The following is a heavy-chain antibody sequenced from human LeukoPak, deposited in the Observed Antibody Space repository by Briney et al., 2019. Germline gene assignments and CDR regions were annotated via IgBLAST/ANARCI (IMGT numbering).Heavy chain of an antibody. V-gene: IGHV3-21*04. J-gene: IGHJ4*02. CDR2: ISSSSTYI. CDR1: GFTFSSYT. Sequence: GGSLRLSCAASGFTFSSYTMNWVRQAPGKGLEWVSSISSSSTYINYAGSVKGRFTISRDNSKNTLYLQMNSLRAEDTAVYYCAKDHRASWGIVVVITPFDYWGQGTLVTVSS. D-gene: IGHD3-22*01. CDR3: AKDHRASWGIVVVITPFDY.